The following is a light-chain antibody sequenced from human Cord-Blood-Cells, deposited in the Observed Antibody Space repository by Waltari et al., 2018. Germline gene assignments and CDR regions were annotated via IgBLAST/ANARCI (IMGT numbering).Light chain of an antibody. V-gene: IGKV1-39*01. CDR1: QSISSY. J-gene: IGKJ1*01. CDR2: AAS. CDR3: QQSYSTPWT. Sequence: DIQMTQSPSSLSASVGARVTITCRASQSISSYLNWYQQKPGKAPKLLIYAASSLQSGVPSRFSGSGSGTDFTLTISSLQPEDCATYYCQQSYSTPWTFGQGTKVEIK.